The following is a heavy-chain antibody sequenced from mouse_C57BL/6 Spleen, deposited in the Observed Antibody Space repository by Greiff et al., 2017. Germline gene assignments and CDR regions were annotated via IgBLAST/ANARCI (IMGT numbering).Heavy chain of an antibody. J-gene: IGHJ4*01. CDR2: IDPETGGT. V-gene: IGHV1-15*01. Sequence: QVQLKQSGAELVRPGASVTLSCKASGYTFTDYEMHWVKQTPVHGLEWIGAIDPETGGTAYNQKFKGKAILTADKSSSTAYMELRSLTSEDSAVYYCTREGRSSAMDYWGQGTSVTVSS. CDR3: TREGRSSAMDY. CDR1: GYTFTDYE.